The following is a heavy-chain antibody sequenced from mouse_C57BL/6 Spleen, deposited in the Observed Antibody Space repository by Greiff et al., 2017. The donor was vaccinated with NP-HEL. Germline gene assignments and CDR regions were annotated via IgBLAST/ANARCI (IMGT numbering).Heavy chain of an antibody. CDR2: IDPETGGT. Sequence: VKLMESGAELVRPGASVTLSCKASGYTFTDYEMHWVKQTPVHGLEWIGAIDPETGGTAYNQKFKGKAILTADKSSSTAYMELRSLTSEDSAVYYCTRITTVVGPFFDYWGQGTTLTVSS. D-gene: IGHD1-1*01. CDR1: GYTFTDYE. V-gene: IGHV1-15*01. J-gene: IGHJ2*01. CDR3: TRITTVVGPFFDY.